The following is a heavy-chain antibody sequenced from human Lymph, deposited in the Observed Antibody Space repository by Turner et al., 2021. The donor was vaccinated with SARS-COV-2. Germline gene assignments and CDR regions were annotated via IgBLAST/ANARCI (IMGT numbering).Heavy chain of an antibody. CDR2: IYSGGTT. J-gene: IGHJ6*02. Sequence: DVQLFETCGVSLHPGGSLGRSCAASAIIVSRSDMNWVRQAPGKGLEWVAVIYSGGTTYYADSVKGRFTISRDNSKNTLYLKMNSLGVEDTAVYYCARELGTYGMDVWGQGTTVTVSS. V-gene: IGHV3-53*02. CDR3: ARELGTYGMDV. CDR1: AIIVSRSD. D-gene: IGHD6-13*01.